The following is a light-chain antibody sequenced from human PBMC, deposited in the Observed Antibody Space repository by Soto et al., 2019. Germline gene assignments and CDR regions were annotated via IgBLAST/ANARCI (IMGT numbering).Light chain of an antibody. V-gene: IGLV1-40*01. CDR2: TNR. Sequence: QSVLTQPPSVSGAPGQRVTISCTGSTSNVGAGYAVHWYQQLPGTAPKLLIYTNRNRPSGVPDRFSASKSGTSASLAITGLQAEDEADYFCQSYDNRLSGWVFGGGTKLTVL. J-gene: IGLJ3*02. CDR3: QSYDNRLSGWV. CDR1: TSNVGAGYA.